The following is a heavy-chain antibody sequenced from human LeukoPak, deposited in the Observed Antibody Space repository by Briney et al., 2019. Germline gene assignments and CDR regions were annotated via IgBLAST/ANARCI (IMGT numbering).Heavy chain of an antibody. CDR3: AREGFGSSLKAGAFDS. D-gene: IGHD3-10*01. CDR1: GYTFTSYG. CDR2: ISAYNGNT. V-gene: IGHV1-18*01. J-gene: IGHJ3*02. Sequence: ASVKVSCKASGYTFTSYGISWVRQAPGQGLEWMGWISAYNGNTNYAQKLQGRVTMTTDTSTSTAYMELRSLRSDDTAVYYCAREGFGSSLKAGAFDSWGQGTMVTVSS.